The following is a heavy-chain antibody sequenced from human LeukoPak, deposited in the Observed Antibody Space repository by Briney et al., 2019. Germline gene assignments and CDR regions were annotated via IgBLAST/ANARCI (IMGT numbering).Heavy chain of an antibody. J-gene: IGHJ4*02. CDR1: GFTLSNYW. V-gene: IGHV3-74*01. CDR3: AKSFRSTSLDY. D-gene: IGHD2-2*01. CDR2: INTDGSST. Sequence: GGSLRLSCSASGFTLSNYWIHWVRQAPGKGLVWVSRINTDGSSTNYADFVRGRFTVSRDSAKNTLYLQMNSLRAGDTAVYYCAKSFRSTSLDYWGQGTLVTVSS.